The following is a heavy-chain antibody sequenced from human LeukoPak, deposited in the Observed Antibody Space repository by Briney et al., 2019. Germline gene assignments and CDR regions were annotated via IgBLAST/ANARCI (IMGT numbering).Heavy chain of an antibody. Sequence: GGSLRLSCAASGFTFSSYSMNWVRQAPGKGLEWVSSISSSSSYIYYADSVKGRFTISRDNAKNSLYLQMNSLRAEDTAVYYCARVPLKMGYCSGGNCFEVYFDYWGQGTLVTVSS. V-gene: IGHV3-21*01. D-gene: IGHD2-15*01. J-gene: IGHJ4*02. CDR2: ISSSSSYI. CDR1: GFTFSSYS. CDR3: ARVPLKMGYCSGGNCFEVYFDY.